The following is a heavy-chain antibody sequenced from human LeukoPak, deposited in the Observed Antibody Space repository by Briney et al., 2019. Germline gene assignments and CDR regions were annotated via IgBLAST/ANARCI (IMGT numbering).Heavy chain of an antibody. CDR1: GFTFSSYG. V-gene: IGHV3-30*03. D-gene: IGHD2/OR15-2a*01. CDR2: ISNDGSSK. CDR3: ARGENSKTYPVSGY. J-gene: IGHJ4*02. Sequence: GGSLRLSCAASGFTFSSYGMHWVRQAPGKGLEWVAVISNDGSSKYYIDSVKGLFTISRDNSKNTLFLQMNSLRAEDTAVYYCARGENSKTYPVSGYWGQGTLVTVSS.